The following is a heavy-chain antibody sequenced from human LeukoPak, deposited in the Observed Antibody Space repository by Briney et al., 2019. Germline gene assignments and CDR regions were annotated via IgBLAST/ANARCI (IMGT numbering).Heavy chain of an antibody. J-gene: IGHJ5*02. CDR3: ASLDTAKQPLANH. Sequence: PGGSLRLSCVASGLTVSNHWMSWVRQAPGKGLEWVANIREERGQEYYVDPVKGRFTISKNSAKNSLYLQMNTLRVEDTAMYYCASLDTAKQPLANHWGQGTLVTVSS. D-gene: IGHD5-18*01. CDR1: GLTVSNHW. V-gene: IGHV3-7*03. CDR2: IREERGQE.